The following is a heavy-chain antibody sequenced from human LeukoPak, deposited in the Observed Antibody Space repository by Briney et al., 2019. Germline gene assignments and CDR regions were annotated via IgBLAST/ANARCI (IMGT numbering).Heavy chain of an antibody. J-gene: IGHJ6*03. Sequence: ASETLSLTCAVYGGSFSGYYWNWIRQPPGKGLEWIGEINHSGSTNYIPSLKSRVTISVDTSKNQFSLKLSSVTAADTAVYYCARHGGYCSSASCYQSNYYYYYMDVWGKGTTVTVSS. D-gene: IGHD2-2*01. CDR2: INHSGST. CDR1: GGSFSGYY. CDR3: ARHGGYCSSASCYQSNYYYYYMDV. V-gene: IGHV4-34*01.